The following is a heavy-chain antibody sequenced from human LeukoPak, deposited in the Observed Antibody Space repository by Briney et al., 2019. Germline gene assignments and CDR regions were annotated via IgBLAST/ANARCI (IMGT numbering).Heavy chain of an antibody. Sequence: GASVKVSCKVSGYTLTELSMHWVRQAPGKGLEWMGGFDPEDGETIYAQKFQGRVTMTEDTSTDTAYMELSSLRSEDTAVYYCATDRGTPENWGSERLDAFDIWGQGTMVTVSS. CDR1: GYTLTELS. D-gene: IGHD7-27*01. CDR3: ATDRGTPENWGSERLDAFDI. CDR2: FDPEDGET. V-gene: IGHV1-24*01. J-gene: IGHJ3*02.